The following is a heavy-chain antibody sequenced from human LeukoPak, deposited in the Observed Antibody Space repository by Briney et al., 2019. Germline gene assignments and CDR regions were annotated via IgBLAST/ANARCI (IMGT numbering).Heavy chain of an antibody. V-gene: IGHV4-39*07. CDR1: GGSISSSSYY. J-gene: IGHJ4*02. CDR3: AREPNKYYYGSEF. D-gene: IGHD3-10*01. CDR2: IYYSGST. Sequence: SETLSLTYTVSGGSISSSSYYWGWIRQPPGKGLEWIGSIYYSGSTYYSPSLKSRVTISVDTSKNQFSLKLSSVTAADTAVYYCAREPNKYYYGSEFWGQGTLVTVSS.